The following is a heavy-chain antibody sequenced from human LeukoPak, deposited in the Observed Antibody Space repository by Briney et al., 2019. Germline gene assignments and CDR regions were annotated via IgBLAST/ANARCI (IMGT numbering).Heavy chain of an antibody. CDR3: ARGHEMLRGYSYGFDY. CDR1: GYTFTSYA. D-gene: IGHD5-18*01. V-gene: IGHV1-3*01. CDR2: INAGNGNT. Sequence: GASVKVSCKASGYTFTSYAMHWVRQAPGQRLEWMGWINAGNGNTKYSQKFQGRVTITRDTSASTAYMELSSLRSEDTAVYYCARGHEMLRGYSYGFDYWGQGTLVTVSS. J-gene: IGHJ4*02.